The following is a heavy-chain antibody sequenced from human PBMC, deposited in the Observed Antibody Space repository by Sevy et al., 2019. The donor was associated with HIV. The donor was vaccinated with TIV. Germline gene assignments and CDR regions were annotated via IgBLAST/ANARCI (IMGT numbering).Heavy chain of an antibody. D-gene: IGHD3-3*01. CDR1: GGSFSGYY. J-gene: IGHJ6*02. CDR3: ARGGKDTYYDFWSGNPPYYYYYYGMDV. CDR2: INHSGST. Sequence: SETLSLTCAVYGGSFSGYYWSWIRQPPGKGLEWIGEINHSGSTNYNPSLKSRVTISVDTSKNRFSLKLSSVTAADTAVYYCARGGKDTYYDFWSGNPPYYYYYYGMDVWGQGTTVTVSS. V-gene: IGHV4-34*01.